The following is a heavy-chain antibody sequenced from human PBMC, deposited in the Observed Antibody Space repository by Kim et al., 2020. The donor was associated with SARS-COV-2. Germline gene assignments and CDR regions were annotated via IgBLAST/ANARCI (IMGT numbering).Heavy chain of an antibody. CDR3: ARQYSSGWYGLTYFYY. CDR2: IYASGST. CDR1: GGSISSSSHY. Sequence: SETLSLTCSVSGGSISSSSHYWGWIRQSPVKGLEWIGSIYASGSTSYNPSLESRVVVSVDKTKNQFSLNLRSVTASDRGVYFCARQYSSGWYGLTYFYY. D-gene: IGHD6-19*01. V-gene: IGHV4-39*01. J-gene: IGHJ6*01.